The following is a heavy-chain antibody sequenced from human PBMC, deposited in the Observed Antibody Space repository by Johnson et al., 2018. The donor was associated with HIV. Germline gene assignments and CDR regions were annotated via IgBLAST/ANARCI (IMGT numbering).Heavy chain of an antibody. CDR1: GFTFTNAW. Sequence: EVQLVESGGGLVKPGGSLRLSCAASGFTFTNAWMHWVRQAPGKGLEWVGRLKSRTDGETADYAAPVKGSFTISRDDSKNTLYLQMNSLKTEDTALYYCTTDVPGGPYYNAFDIWGQGTMVTVSS. V-gene: IGHV3-15*01. D-gene: IGHD1-26*01. CDR2: LKSRTDGETA. J-gene: IGHJ3*02. CDR3: TTDVPGGPYYNAFDI.